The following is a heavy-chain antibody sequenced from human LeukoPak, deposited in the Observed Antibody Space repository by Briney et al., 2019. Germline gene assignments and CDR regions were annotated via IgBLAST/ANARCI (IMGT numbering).Heavy chain of an antibody. CDR1: GYTFTSYA. D-gene: IGHD4-17*01. Sequence: GASVKVSCKASGYTFTSYAMNWVRQAPGQGLEWMGWINTNTGNPTYAQGFTGRFVFSLDTSVSTAYLQISSLKAEDTAVYFCARDHGNYVSANWFDPWGQGTLVTVSS. V-gene: IGHV7-4-1*02. CDR2: INTNTGNP. J-gene: IGHJ5*02. CDR3: ARDHGNYVSANWFDP.